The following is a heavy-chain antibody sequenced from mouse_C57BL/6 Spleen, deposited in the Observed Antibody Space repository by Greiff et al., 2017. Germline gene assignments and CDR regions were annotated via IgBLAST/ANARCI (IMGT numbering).Heavy chain of an antibody. J-gene: IGHJ2*01. V-gene: IGHV1-53*01. CDR1: GYTFTSYW. D-gene: IGHD2-5*01. Sequence: VQLQQPGTELVKPGASGYTFTSYWMHWVKQRPGQGLEWIGNINPSNGGTNYNEKFKSKATLTVDKSSSTAYMQLSSLTSEDSAVYYGARKASYYSNYGFDYWGQGTTRTVSS. CDR2: INPSNGGT. CDR3: ARKASYYSNYGFDY.